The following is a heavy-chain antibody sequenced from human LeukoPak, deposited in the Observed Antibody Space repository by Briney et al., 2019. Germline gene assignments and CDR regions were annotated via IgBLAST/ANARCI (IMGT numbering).Heavy chain of an antibody. J-gene: IGHJ5*02. D-gene: IGHD3-9*01. CDR2: ISAYNGNT. CDR1: GYTFTSYG. V-gene: IGHV1-18*01. CDR3: ARDLSYDILTGTNNWFDP. Sequence: ASVKVSCKASGYTFTSYGISWVRQAPGQGLEWMGWISAYNGNTNYAQKLQGRVTMTTDTSTSTAYMELRSLRSDDTAVYYCARDLSYDILTGTNNWFDPWGQGTLVTVSS.